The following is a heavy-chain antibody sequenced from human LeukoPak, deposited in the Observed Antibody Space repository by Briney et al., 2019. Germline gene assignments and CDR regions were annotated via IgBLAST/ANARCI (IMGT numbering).Heavy chain of an antibody. J-gene: IGHJ6*02. D-gene: IGHD2/OR15-2a*01. CDR1: GFTFSSYA. V-gene: IGHV3-23*01. CDR3: AKDLSPLYYYYGMDV. Sequence: PGGSLRLSCAASGFTFSSYAMSWVRQAPGKGLEWVSAISGSGGSTYYADSVKGRFTISRDNSKNMLYLQMNSLRAEDTAVYYCAKDLSPLYYYYGMDVWGQGTTVTVSS. CDR2: ISGSGGST.